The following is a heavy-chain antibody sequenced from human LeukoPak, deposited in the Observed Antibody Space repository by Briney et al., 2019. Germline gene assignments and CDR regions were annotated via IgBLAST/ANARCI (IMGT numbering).Heavy chain of an antibody. CDR3: ATSPLVQGVMVY. J-gene: IGHJ4*02. V-gene: IGHV3-23*01. CDR1: GFTFSSYA. D-gene: IGHD3-10*01. CDR2: ISGSGGTT. Sequence: GGSLRLSCAASGFTFSSYAMSWVRQAPGKGLEWVSAISGSGGTTYYADSVKGRFTISRDNSKNTLYLQMNSLRAEDTAAYYCATSPLVQGVMVYWGQGTLVTVSS.